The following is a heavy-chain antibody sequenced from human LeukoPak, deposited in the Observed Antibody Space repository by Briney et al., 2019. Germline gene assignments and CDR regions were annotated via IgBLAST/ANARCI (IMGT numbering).Heavy chain of an antibody. CDR2: IIPILGIA. CDR1: GGTFSSYA. Sequence: GASVKVSCKAYGGTFSSYAISWVRQAPGQGLEWMGRIIPILGIANYAQKFQGRVTITADKSTSTAYMELSSLRPEDTAVYYCARGGYNLVSTFDYWGQGTLVTVSS. D-gene: IGHD5-24*01. V-gene: IGHV1-69*04. J-gene: IGHJ4*02. CDR3: ARGGYNLVSTFDY.